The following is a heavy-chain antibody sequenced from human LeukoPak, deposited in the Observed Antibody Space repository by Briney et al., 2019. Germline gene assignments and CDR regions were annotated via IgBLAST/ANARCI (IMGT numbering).Heavy chain of an antibody. J-gene: IGHJ5*02. V-gene: IGHV5-51*01. CDR3: ARGYGSGSYSHPINWFDP. CDR1: GYSFTSYW. D-gene: IGHD3-10*01. CDR2: IYPGDSDT. Sequence: GESLKISCKGSGYSFTSYWIGWVRQMPGKGLEWMGIIYPGDSDTRYSPSLQGQVTISADKSISAAYLQWSSLKASDTAMYYCARGYGSGSYSHPINWFDPWGQGTLVTVSS.